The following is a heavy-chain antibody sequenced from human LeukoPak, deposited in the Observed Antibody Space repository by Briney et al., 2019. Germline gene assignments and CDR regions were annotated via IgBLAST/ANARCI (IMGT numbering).Heavy chain of an antibody. CDR1: GYTFTSYG. D-gene: IGHD5-12*01. CDR3: ARDPDAVYSGYDSDWFDP. CDR2: TSAYNGNT. J-gene: IGHJ5*02. V-gene: IGHV1-18*04. Sequence: ASVKVSCKASGYTFTSYGISWVRQAPGQGLEWMGWTSAYNGNTNYAQKLQGRATMTTDTSTSTAYMELRSLRSDDTAVYYCARDPDAVYSGYDSDWFDPWGQGTLVTVSS.